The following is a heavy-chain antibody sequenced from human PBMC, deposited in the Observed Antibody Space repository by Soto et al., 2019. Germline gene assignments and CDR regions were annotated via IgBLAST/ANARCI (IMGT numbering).Heavy chain of an antibody. CDR1: GYTFPSYW. CDR2: FYPGDSDT. J-gene: IGHJ4*02. V-gene: IGHV5-51*01. Sequence: GESLKISCKGSGYTFPSYWLARVRQIPGQGLESLGIFYPGDSDTTYSPSFQGQVTISGDKSISTAYQQWSSLKASDIAIYYCARVTCDHHDYTYSYDCLDYWGPGTLVTVSS. D-gene: IGHD5-18*01. CDR3: ARVTCDHHDYTYSYDCLDY.